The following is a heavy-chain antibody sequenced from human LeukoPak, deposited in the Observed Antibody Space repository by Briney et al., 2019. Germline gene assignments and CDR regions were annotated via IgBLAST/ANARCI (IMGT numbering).Heavy chain of an antibody. CDR2: ISSSGSTI. Sequence: GGSLRLSCAASGFTFSDYYMSWIRQAPGKGLEWVSYISSSGSTIYYADSVKGRFTISRDNAKNSLYLQMNSLGAEDTAVYYCATPRYSYDVFAFDIWGQGTMVTVSS. CDR1: GFTFSDYY. J-gene: IGHJ3*02. CDR3: ATPRYSYDVFAFDI. D-gene: IGHD2-15*01. V-gene: IGHV3-11*01.